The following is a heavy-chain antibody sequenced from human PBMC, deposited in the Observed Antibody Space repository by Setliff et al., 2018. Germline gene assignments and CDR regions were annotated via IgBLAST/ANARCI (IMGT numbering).Heavy chain of an antibody. CDR1: GFIFGDYA. D-gene: IGHD3-9*01. CDR3: ATGLGQYFDY. CDR2: IRNKAYGGTT. V-gene: IGHV3-49*04. Sequence: LRLSCTTSGFIFGDYAITWVRQAPGKGLEWVGFIRNKAYGGTTEYAASVKGRFTISRDESKSIAFLQMNSLKTEDTAVYYCATGLGQYFDYWGQGSLVTVSS. J-gene: IGHJ4*02.